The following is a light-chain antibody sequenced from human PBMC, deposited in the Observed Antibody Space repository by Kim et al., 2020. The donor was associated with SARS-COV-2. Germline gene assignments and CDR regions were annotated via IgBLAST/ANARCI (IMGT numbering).Light chain of an antibody. CDR3: CSYAGSYTWV. J-gene: IGLJ3*02. CDR2: DVS. V-gene: IGLV2-11*01. Sequence: QSALTQPRSVSGPPGQSVTISCTGTSSVVGGNDFVSWYQQHPGKAPKLLIYDVSQRPSGVPDRFSGSKSGNTASLTISGLQTEDEADYYCCSYAGSYTWVFGGGTQLTVL. CDR1: SSVVGGNDF.